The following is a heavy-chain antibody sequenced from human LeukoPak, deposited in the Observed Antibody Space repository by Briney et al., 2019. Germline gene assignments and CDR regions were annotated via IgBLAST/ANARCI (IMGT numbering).Heavy chain of an antibody. Sequence: PSETLSLTCTVSGGSISSYYWSWIRQPPGKGLEWMGYIYYSGSTNYNPSLKSRVTISVDTSKNQFSLKLSSVTAADTAVYYCARDDYDILTGSHHGFDYWGQGTLVTVSS. D-gene: IGHD3-9*01. CDR1: GGSISSYY. CDR2: IYYSGST. CDR3: ARDDYDILTGSHHGFDY. V-gene: IGHV4-59*01. J-gene: IGHJ4*02.